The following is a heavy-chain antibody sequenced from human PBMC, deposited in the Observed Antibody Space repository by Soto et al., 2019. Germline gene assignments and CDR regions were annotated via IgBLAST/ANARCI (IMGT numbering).Heavy chain of an antibody. V-gene: IGHV3-30-3*01. CDR2: ISFDGDKK. D-gene: IGHD4-17*01. CDR3: AREDDYGYLYFNYALDV. Sequence: QAQLVESGGGVVQPGKSLRLSCAASGFTFKIYALHWVRQAPGKGLEWVSVISFDGDKKYYADSVKGRFTISRDNFKNTLYLQMNNLKIEDASLYFCAREDDYGYLYFNYALDVWGQGTTVTVSS. CDR1: GFTFKIYA. J-gene: IGHJ6*02.